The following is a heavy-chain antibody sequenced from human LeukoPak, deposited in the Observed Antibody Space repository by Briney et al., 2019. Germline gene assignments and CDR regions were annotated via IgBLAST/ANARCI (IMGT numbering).Heavy chain of an antibody. D-gene: IGHD3-22*01. J-gene: IGHJ3*02. V-gene: IGHV3-9*01. CDR2: ISWNSGSI. CDR3: AKDIAYDSSGHAFDI. CDR1: GFTLDDYA. Sequence: PGRSLRLSCAASGFTLDDYAMHWVRQAPGKGLEWVSGISWNSGSIGYADSVKGRFTISRDNAKNSLYLQMNSLRAEDTALYYCAKDIAYDSSGHAFDIWGQGTMVTVSS.